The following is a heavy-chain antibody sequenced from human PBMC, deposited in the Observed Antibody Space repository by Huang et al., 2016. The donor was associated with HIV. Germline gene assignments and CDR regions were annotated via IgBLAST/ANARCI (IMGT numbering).Heavy chain of an antibody. CDR2: INHVGKT. CDR3: VRGRGTSWSFFDT. Sequence: QVRLDQWGAGLLKPSETLSLTCAVYGDSFSDFFWSWIRQSPGKGLEWIGEINHVGKTNYNQTLKRRVTIAVDTSKNQFSIKLKSVTVDDTSMYYCVRGRGTSWSFFDTWGQGSLVTVFS. D-gene: IGHD2-2*01. J-gene: IGHJ4*02. V-gene: IGHV4-34*01. CDR1: GDSFSDFF.